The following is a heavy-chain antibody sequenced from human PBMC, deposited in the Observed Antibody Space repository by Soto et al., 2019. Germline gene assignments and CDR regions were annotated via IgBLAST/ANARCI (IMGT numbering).Heavy chain of an antibody. D-gene: IGHD6-19*01. V-gene: IGHV4-34*01. CDR3: ARDGLKNPRSSGRPRYWYFDL. CDR1: GGSFSGYY. Sequence: SETLSLTCAVYGGSFSGYYWSWIRQPPGKGLEWIGEINHSGSTNYNPSLKSRVTISVDTSKNQFSLKLSSVTAADTAVYYCARDGLKNPRSSGRPRYWYFDLWGRGTLVTVSS. J-gene: IGHJ2*01. CDR2: INHSGST.